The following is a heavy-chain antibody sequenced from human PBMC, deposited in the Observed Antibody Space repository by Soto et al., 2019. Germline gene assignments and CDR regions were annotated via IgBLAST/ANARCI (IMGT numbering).Heavy chain of an antibody. V-gene: IGHV4-59*01. Sequence: PSETLSLTCTVSGGSISSYYWSWIRQPPGKGLEWIGYIYYSGSTNYNPSLKSRVTISVDTSKNQFSLKLSSVTAADTAVYYCARGGYYDSSGYSPTPIFDYWGQGTLVTVSS. CDR1: GGSISSYY. D-gene: IGHD3-22*01. CDR3: ARGGYYDSSGYSPTPIFDY. J-gene: IGHJ4*02. CDR2: IYYSGST.